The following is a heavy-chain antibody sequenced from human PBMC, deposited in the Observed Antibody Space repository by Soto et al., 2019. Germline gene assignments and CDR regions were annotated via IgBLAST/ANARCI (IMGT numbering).Heavy chain of an antibody. J-gene: IGHJ5*02. CDR3: ARDIVVGYYDSSGYYDPYNWFDP. D-gene: IGHD3-22*01. CDR1: GYTFTSYG. V-gene: IGHV1-18*01. CDR2: ISAYNGNT. Sequence: ASVKVSCKASGYTFTSYGISWVRQAPGQGLEWMGWISAYNGNTNYAQKLQGRVTMTTDTSTSTAYMELRSLRSDDTAVYYCARDIVVGYYDSSGYYDPYNWFDPWGQGTLVTVSS.